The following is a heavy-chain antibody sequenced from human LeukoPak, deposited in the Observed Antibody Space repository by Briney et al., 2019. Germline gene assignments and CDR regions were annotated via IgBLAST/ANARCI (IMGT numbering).Heavy chain of an antibody. CDR1: GGSISSYY. CDR2: IYYSGST. D-gene: IGHD6-13*01. Sequence: NPSETLSLTCTVSGGSISSYYWSWIRQPPGKGLEWIGYIYYSGSTNYNPSLKSRVTISVDTSKNQFSLKLSSVTAADTAVYYCARDRSSWGASYYYYYMDVWGKGTTVTVSS. V-gene: IGHV4-59*01. J-gene: IGHJ6*03. CDR3: ARDRSSWGASYYYYYMDV.